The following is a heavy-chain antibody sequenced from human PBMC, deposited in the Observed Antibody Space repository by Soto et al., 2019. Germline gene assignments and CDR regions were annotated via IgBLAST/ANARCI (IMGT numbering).Heavy chain of an antibody. CDR2: ISYDGTNK. CDR1: GFSFSISP. Sequence: PGGSLRLSCAASGFSFSISPMHWVRQAPGKGPEWVALISYDGTNKFYADSVKGRFTISRDNSKSTLYLQVDSLRPEDAAVYYCARDPKTSGGQHWAFNYFDSWGQGTLVTGSS. J-gene: IGHJ4*02. V-gene: IGHV3-30-3*01. D-gene: IGHD7-27*01. CDR3: ARDPKTSGGQHWAFNYFDS.